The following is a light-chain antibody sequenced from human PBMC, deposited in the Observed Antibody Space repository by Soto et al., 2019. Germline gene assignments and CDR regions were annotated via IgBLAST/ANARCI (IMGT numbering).Light chain of an antibody. V-gene: IGLV2-11*01. CDR3: CSYAGSPLYV. CDR1: SSDVGGYNC. J-gene: IGLJ1*01. Sequence: QSALTQPRSVSGSPGQSVTISCTGTSSDVGGYNCVSWYQQHPGKAPKLMIYDVSKRPSGVPDRFSGSKSGNTASLTISGLQAEDEADYYCCSYAGSPLYVFGTGTKVTVL. CDR2: DVS.